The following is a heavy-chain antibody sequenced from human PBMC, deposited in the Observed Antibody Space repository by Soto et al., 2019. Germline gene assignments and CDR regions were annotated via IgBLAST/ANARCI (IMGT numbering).Heavy chain of an antibody. CDR1: GGSFSGYY. D-gene: IGHD6-19*01. V-gene: IGHV4-34*01. Sequence: QMQLQQWGAGLLKPSETLSLTCAVYGGSFSGYYWNWIRQPPGKGLEWIGEINHSGSTNYNPSLKSRVTISVDTSKNQCSLKVTSVTAADTAVYYCARGWGAVADYWGQGTLVTVSS. CDR3: ARGWGAVADY. J-gene: IGHJ4*02. CDR2: INHSGST.